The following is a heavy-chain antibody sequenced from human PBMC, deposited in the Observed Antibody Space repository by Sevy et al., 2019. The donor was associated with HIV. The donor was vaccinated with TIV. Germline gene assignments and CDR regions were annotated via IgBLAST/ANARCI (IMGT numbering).Heavy chain of an antibody. Sequence: ASVKVSCKASGGTFSSYAISWVRQAPGQGLEWMGGIIPIFGTANYAQKFQGRVTITADESTSTAYMELSSLRSEDTAVYYCASPTIAAAGNPRWFDPWGQGTLVTVSS. CDR1: GGTFSSYA. CDR3: ASPTIAAAGNPRWFDP. V-gene: IGHV1-69*13. D-gene: IGHD6-13*01. J-gene: IGHJ5*02. CDR2: IIPIFGTA.